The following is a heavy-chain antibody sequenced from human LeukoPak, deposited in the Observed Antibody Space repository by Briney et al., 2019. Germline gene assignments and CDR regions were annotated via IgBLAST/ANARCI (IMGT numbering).Heavy chain of an antibody. CDR2: ISAYNGNT. CDR3: ARDLRRATYYYDSSGYYQYYFDY. D-gene: IGHD3-22*01. CDR1: GYTFTSYG. V-gene: IGHV1-18*01. Sequence: ASVKLSCKASGYTFTSYGISWVRQAPGQGLEWMGWISAYNGNTNYAQKIQGRVTMTTDTSTSTAYMELRSLRSDDTGVYYCARDLRRATYYYDSSGYYQYYFDYWGQGTLVTVSS. J-gene: IGHJ4*02.